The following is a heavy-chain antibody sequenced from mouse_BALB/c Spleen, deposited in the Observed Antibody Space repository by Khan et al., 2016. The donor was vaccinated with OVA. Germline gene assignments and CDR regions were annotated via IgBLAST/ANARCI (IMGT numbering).Heavy chain of an antibody. CDR1: GFTFSSYT. V-gene: IGHV5-12-2*01. D-gene: IGHD1-1*01. CDR2: ISHGGSSV. Sequence: EVELVESGGGLVQPGGSLKLSCAASGFTFSSYTMSWVRQTPDKRLEWVAFISHGGSSVYYPDTVKGRFTISRDNAKNTLYLQMSSLKSEDTAMYYCTRPSTTQYDYGMDYWGQGTSVIVSS. J-gene: IGHJ4*01. CDR3: TRPSTTQYDYGMDY.